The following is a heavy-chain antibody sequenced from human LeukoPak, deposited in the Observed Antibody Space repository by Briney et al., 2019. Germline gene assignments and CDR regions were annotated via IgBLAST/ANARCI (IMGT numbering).Heavy chain of an antibody. J-gene: IGHJ4*02. CDR2: INPNSGGT. V-gene: IGHV1-2*02. CDR3: ARVTITMMPYEDY. Sequence: ASVKVSCKASGYTFTGYYMHWVRQAPGQGLEWMGWINPNSGGTNYAQKFQGRVTMTRDTSISTAYMELRSLRSDDTAVYYCARVTITMMPYEDYWGQGTLVTVSS. D-gene: IGHD3-22*01. CDR1: GYTFTGYY.